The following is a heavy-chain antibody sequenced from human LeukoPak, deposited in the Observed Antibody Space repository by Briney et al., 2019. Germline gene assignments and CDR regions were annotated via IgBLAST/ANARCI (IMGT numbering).Heavy chain of an antibody. CDR2: IRHDGSAR. D-gene: IGHD6-19*01. J-gene: IGHJ4*02. V-gene: IGHV3-7*01. CDR3: ARDNSGFDS. CDR1: GFTFSRYW. Sequence: GGSLRLSCAASGFTFSRYWMAWVRQAPGKGLEWVANIRHDGSARYYGDSVKGRFTISRDDAKNSLFLQMNSLRVDDTALYYCARDNSGFDSWGQGTLVTVSS.